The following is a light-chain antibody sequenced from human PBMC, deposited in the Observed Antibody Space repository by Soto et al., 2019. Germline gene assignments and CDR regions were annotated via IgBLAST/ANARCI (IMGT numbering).Light chain of an antibody. CDR3: QSADSSGTYV. J-gene: IGLJ1*01. CDR2: KDS. Sequence: SYELTQPPSVSVSPGQTARITCSGDALPKQYAYWYQQKPGQAPVLVIYKDSERPSGIPERFSGSSSGTTVTLTISGVQAEDEAVYYCQSADSSGTYVFGTGTKLTVL. CDR1: ALPKQY. V-gene: IGLV3-25*03.